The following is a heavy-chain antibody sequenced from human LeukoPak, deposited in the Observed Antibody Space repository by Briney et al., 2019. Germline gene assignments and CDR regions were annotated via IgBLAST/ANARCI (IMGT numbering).Heavy chain of an antibody. D-gene: IGHD1-14*01. CDR1: GFTSRKNP. Sequence: GGPLRPSVEASGFTSRKNPLSWFRQPPGKGLKSSSAISGDGRSPYYADSVKGRFTISRDNPKNTLYLQMNSLRAEDTAVYYCARTVSYYYGMDVWGQGTTVTVSS. V-gene: IGHV3-23*01. CDR3: ARTVSYYYGMDV. J-gene: IGHJ6*02. CDR2: ISGDGRSP.